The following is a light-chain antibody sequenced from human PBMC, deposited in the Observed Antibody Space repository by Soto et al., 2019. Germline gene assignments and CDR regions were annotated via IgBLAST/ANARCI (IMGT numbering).Light chain of an antibody. CDR2: DVS. CDR3: CSYAGSYTLYV. Sequence: QSALTQPRSVSGSPGQSVTISCTGTTSDVGGYNYVSWYQQHPGKAPKLMIYDVSKRPSGVPDRFSGSKSGNTASLTISGLQAEDEAEYYCCSYAGSYTLYVFGTGTKLTGL. J-gene: IGLJ1*01. V-gene: IGLV2-11*01. CDR1: TSDVGGYNY.